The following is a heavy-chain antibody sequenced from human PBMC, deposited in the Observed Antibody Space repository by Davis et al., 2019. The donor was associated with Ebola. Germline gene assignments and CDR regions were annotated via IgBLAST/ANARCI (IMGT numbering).Heavy chain of an antibody. CDR2: ISYDGSNK. J-gene: IGHJ2*01. CDR3: ARDLPGGDWYFDL. D-gene: IGHD1-14*01. Sequence: GGSLRLSCAASGFTFSGFGIHWVRQAPGKGLEWVAVISYDGSNKYYADSVKGRFTISRDNSKNTLYLQMSSLRAEDTAVYYCARDLPGGDWYFDLWGRGTLVTVSS. V-gene: IGHV3-30*03. CDR1: GFTFSGFG.